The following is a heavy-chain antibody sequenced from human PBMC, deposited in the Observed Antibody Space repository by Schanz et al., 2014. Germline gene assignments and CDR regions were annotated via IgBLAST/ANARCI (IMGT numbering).Heavy chain of an antibody. V-gene: IGHV3-30*02. CDR3: AKDILHYGSDPDVFDM. CDR1: GFTFSSYG. D-gene: IGHD3-10*01. CDR2: IQYDGSKK. J-gene: IGHJ3*02. Sequence: QVQLVESGGGVVQPGGSLRLSCAASGFTFSSYGMHWVRQAPGKGLEWGTFIQYDGSKKFYTDSVKGRFTISRDNSKNTLYLQMYCLRAEDTAVYYCAKDILHYGSDPDVFDMWGQGTMVSVSS.